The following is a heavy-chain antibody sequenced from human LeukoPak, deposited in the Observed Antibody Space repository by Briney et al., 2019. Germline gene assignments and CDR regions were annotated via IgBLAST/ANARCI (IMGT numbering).Heavy chain of an antibody. D-gene: IGHD6-6*01. CDR1: GYTFTGYY. V-gene: IGHV1-69*02. CDR2: IIPILGIA. J-gene: IGHJ6*03. Sequence: SVKVSCKASGYTFTGYYMHWVRQAPGQGLEWMGRIIPILGIANYAQKFQGRVTITADKSTSTAYMELSSLRSEDTAVYYCASGNLYSSSSYYYYYMDVWGKGTTVTVSS. CDR3: ASGNLYSSSSYYYYYMDV.